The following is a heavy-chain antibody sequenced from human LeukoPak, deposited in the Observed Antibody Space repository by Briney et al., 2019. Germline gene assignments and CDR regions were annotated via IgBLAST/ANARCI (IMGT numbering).Heavy chain of an antibody. CDR1: GGSISSYY. CDR2: IYYSGST. J-gene: IGHJ4*02. CDR3: ASHSSSSWYYFDY. D-gene: IGHD6-13*01. Sequence: NPSETLSLTCTVSGGSISSYYWSWIRQPPGKGLEWIGYIYYSGSTNYNPSLKSRVTISVDTSKNQFSLKLSSVTAADTAVYYCASHSSSSWYYFDYWGQGTLVTVSS. V-gene: IGHV4-59*01.